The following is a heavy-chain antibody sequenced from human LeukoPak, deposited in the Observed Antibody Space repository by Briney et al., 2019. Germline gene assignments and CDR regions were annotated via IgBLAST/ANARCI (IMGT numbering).Heavy chain of an antibody. J-gene: IGHJ4*02. CDR1: GGSISSFY. Sequence: PSETLSLTCTVSGGSISSFYWSWIRQPPGKGLEWIGYMYNRGSTNYNPSLKSRVTISEDTSQNQLSLQLRSVTAADTAVYYCAATIKRDYGDTNLDYWGQGTLVTVSS. CDR2: MYNRGST. V-gene: IGHV4-59*01. D-gene: IGHD4-17*01. CDR3: AATIKRDYGDTNLDY.